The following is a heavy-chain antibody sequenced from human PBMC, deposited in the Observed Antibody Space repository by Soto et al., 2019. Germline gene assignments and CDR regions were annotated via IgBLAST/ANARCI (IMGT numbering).Heavy chain of an antibody. J-gene: IGHJ4*02. CDR1: GFTFSSYS. CDR3: ARSYCSGGSCYSHIDY. D-gene: IGHD2-15*01. V-gene: IGHV3-21*01. CDR2: ISSSSSYI. Sequence: GGSLRLSCAASGFTFSSYSMNWVRQAPGKGLEWVSSISSSSSYIYYADSVKGRFTISRDNAKNSLYLQMNSLRAEDTAVYYCARSYCSGGSCYSHIDYWGQGTLVTVSS.